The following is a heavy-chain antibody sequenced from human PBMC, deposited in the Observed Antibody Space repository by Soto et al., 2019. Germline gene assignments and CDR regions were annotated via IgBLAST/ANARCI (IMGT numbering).Heavy chain of an antibody. CDR1: GGSISSYY. CDR3: ARGNIVVVPNQSWFEP. J-gene: IGHJ5*02. CDR2: IYYSGST. Sequence: PSETLSLTCTVSGGSISSYYWSWIRQPPGKGLEWIGYIYYSGSTNYNPSLKSRVTISVDTSKNQLSLKLSSVTAADTAVYYCARGNIVVVPNQSWFEPWGEGTPVTF. D-gene: IGHD2-2*01. V-gene: IGHV4-59*01.